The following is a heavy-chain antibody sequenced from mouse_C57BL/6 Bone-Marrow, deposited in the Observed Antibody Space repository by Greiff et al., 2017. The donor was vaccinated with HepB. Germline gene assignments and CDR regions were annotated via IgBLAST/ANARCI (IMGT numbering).Heavy chain of an antibody. V-gene: IGHV1-64*01. Sequence: QVQLQQPGAELVKPGASVKLSCKASGYTFTSYWMHWVKQRPGEGLEWIGMIHPNSGSTNYNEKFKSKATLTVDKSSSTAYMQLSSLTSEDSAVYYCARDLQSWFAYWGQGTLVTVSA. CDR1: GYTFTSYW. CDR2: IHPNSGST. CDR3: ARDLQSWFAY. J-gene: IGHJ3*01. D-gene: IGHD6-1*01.